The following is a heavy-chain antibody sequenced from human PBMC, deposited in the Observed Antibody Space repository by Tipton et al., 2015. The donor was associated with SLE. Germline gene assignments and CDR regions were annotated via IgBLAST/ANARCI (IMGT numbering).Heavy chain of an antibody. V-gene: IGHV1-2*02. CDR3: ARGPGYCSRTSCANYYYYMDV. CDR1: GYTFTGYY. D-gene: IGHD2-2*03. J-gene: IGHJ6*03. Sequence: QSGAEVKKPGASVKVSCKASGYTFTGYYMHWVRQAPGQGLEWMGWINPNSGGTNYAQKFQGRVTMTRDTSISTAYMELSRLRSGDTAVYYCARGPGYCSRTSCANYYYYMDVLGKGTTVTVSS. CDR2: INPNSGGT.